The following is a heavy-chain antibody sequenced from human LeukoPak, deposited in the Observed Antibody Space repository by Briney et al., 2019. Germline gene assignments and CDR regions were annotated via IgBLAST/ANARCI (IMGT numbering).Heavy chain of an antibody. CDR3: GRINYNGDP. D-gene: IGHD3-10*01. CDR1: GFTLSSYW. Sequence: PGGSLRLSCAASGFTLSSYWVHWVRQPPGKGLMWLSRTNEDGSYADYADPVRGRFTISRDNAKNTVYLQMNSLRTEDTAVYFCGRINYNGDPWGRGTLVTVSS. J-gene: IGHJ5*02. CDR2: TNEDGSYA. V-gene: IGHV3-74*01.